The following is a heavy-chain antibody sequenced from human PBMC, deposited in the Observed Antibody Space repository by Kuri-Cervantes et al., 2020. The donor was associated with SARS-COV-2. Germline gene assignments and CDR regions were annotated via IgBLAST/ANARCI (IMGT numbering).Heavy chain of an antibody. D-gene: IGHD3-10*01. CDR2: IYYTGNT. CDR1: GGSISSGSYY. V-gene: IGHV4-39*07. CDR3: ARVEIVTNVRGVHNWFDP. Sequence: SETLSLTCTVSGGSISSGSYYWGWIRQPPGKGLEWIGNIYYTGNTYPNPSLESRVTISVDTSKNQFSLRLTSVTAADTALYFCARVEIVTNVRGVHNWFDPWGQGTLVTVSS. J-gene: IGHJ5*02.